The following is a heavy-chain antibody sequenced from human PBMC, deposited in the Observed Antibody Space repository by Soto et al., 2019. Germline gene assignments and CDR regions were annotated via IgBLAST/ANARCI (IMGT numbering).Heavy chain of an antibody. V-gene: IGHV4-28*01. CDR3: ARHMEDIVVVVAATHFDY. Sequence: SETLSLTCAVSGYSISSSNWWGWIRQPPGKGLEWIGYIYYSGTTYYNPSLKSRVTMSVDTSKNQFSLKLTSVTAADTAVYYCARHMEDIVVVVAATHFDYWGQGTLVTVSS. CDR2: IYYSGTT. D-gene: IGHD2-15*01. CDR1: GYSISSSNW. J-gene: IGHJ4*02.